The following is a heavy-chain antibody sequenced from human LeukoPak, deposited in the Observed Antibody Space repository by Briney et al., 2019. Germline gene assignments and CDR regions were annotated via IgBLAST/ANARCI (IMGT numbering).Heavy chain of an antibody. CDR3: ARDATGGYFDY. J-gene: IGHJ4*02. V-gene: IGHV3-21*01. CDR1: GFTLSSYS. CDR2: ISSSSSYI. Sequence: GGSLILSCAASGFTLSSYSMNWVRPAPGKGLEWVSSISSSSSYIYYADSVKGRFTISRDNAKNSLYLQMNSLRAEDTAVYYCARDATGGYFDYWGQGTLVTVSS.